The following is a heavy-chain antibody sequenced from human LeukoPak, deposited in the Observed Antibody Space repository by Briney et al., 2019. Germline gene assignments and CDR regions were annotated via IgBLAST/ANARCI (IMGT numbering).Heavy chain of an antibody. J-gene: IGHJ4*02. CDR3: ARGPNSNWSGLDF. CDR1: GFTFSSYW. Sequence: GGSLRLSCAASGFTFSSYWMHWVRQAPGKGLVWVSRIDSHGSSTTYADSVKGRFTVSRDNAKNTLYLQVNNLRAEDTAVYYCARGPNSNWSGLDFWGQGSLLTVSS. CDR2: IDSHGSST. D-gene: IGHD6-6*01. V-gene: IGHV3-74*01.